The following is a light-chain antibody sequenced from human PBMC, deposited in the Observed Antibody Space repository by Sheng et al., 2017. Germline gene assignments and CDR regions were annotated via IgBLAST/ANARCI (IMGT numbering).Light chain of an antibody. Sequence: QSALTQPPSASGSPGQSVTISCTGTHSDIGSYKYVSWYQQHPGKAPKLIIYEATKRPSGVPDRFSGSRSGNTASLTVSVLQPEDEADYFCASYAANNIGALGGGTRLTVL. CDR3: ASYAANNIGA. CDR1: HSDIGSYKY. CDR2: EAT. V-gene: IGLV2-8*01. J-gene: IGLJ2*01.